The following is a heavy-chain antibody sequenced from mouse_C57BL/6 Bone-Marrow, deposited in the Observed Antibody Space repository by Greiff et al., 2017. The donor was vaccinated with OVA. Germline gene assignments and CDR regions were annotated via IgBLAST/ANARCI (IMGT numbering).Heavy chain of an antibody. CDR2: IYPGSGST. J-gene: IGHJ4*01. D-gene: IGHD1-1*01. V-gene: IGHV1-55*01. CDR1: GYTFTSYW. Sequence: QVQLQQPGAELVKPGASVKMSCKASGYTFTSYWITWVKQRPGQGLEWIGDIYPGSGSTNYNEKFKSKATLTVDTSSSTAYMQLSSLTSEDSAVYYCARAFYGSSYLMDYWGQGTSVTVSS. CDR3: ARAFYGSSYLMDY.